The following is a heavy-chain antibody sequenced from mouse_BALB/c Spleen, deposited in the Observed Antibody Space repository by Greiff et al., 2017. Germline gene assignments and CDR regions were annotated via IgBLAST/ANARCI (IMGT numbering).Heavy chain of an antibody. V-gene: IGHV5-12-1*01. J-gene: IGHJ2*01. CDR1: GFAFSSYD. Sequence: EVHLVESGGGLVKPGGSLKLSCAASGFAFSSYDMSWVRQTPEKRLEWVAYISSGGGSTYYPDTVKGRFTISRDNAKNTLYLQMSSLKSEDTAMYYCARRDITTAFDYWGQGTTLTVSS. CDR2: ISSGGGST. CDR3: ARRDITTAFDY. D-gene: IGHD1-1*01.